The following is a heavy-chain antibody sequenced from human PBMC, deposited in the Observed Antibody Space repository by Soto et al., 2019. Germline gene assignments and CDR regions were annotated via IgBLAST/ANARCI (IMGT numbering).Heavy chain of an antibody. J-gene: IGHJ4*02. Sequence: GGSLRLSCATSGFNFRDYAMTWVRQAPGRALXGVXAIXXTXLXXXYXXSVKGRFTISRDNAKNSLYLQMNSLRAEDTAVYYCASDILTGRYPPYWGQGTLVTVSS. D-gene: IGHD3-9*01. CDR3: ASDILTGRYPPY. CDR1: GFNFRDYA. V-gene: IGHV3-21*01. CDR2: IXXTXLX.